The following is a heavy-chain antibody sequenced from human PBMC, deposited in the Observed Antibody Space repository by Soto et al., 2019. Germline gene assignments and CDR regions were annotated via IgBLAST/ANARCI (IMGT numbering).Heavy chain of an antibody. CDR3: ARDGAAAGTDYYYGMDV. Sequence: SETLSLTCTVSGGSISSYYWSWIRQPPGKGLEWIGYIYYSGSTNYNPSLKSRVTISVDTSKNQFSLKLSSVTAADTAVYYCARDGAAAGTDYYYGMDVWGQGTTVTVSS. V-gene: IGHV4-59*01. D-gene: IGHD6-13*01. CDR2: IYYSGST. J-gene: IGHJ6*02. CDR1: GGSISSYY.